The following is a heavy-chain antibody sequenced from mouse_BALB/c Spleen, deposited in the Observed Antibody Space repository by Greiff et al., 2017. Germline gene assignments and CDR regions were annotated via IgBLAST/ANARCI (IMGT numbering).Heavy chain of an antibody. CDR3: ARGGTIGTRFAY. D-gene: IGHD2-14*01. CDR1: GYTFTDYW. Sequence: VQLQQPGAELVMPGASVKMSCKASGYTFTDYWMHWVKQRPGQGLEWIGAIDTSDSYTSYNQKFKGKATLTVDESSSTAYMQLSSLTSEDSAVYYCARGGTIGTRFAYWGQGTLVTVSA. CDR2: IDTSDSYT. V-gene: IGHV1-69*01. J-gene: IGHJ3*01.